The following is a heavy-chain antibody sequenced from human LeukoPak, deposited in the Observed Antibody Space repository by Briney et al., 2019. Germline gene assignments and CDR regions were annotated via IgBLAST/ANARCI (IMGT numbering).Heavy chain of an antibody. Sequence: GGSLRLSCSASGFPFNTYAIHWVRQAPGKGLEYVAGISSNGDNTDFADSAKGRFTISRDNSKSTLFLQMNSLRAEDTAVYFCTRDTALLGVAFDLWGQGTVVTVSS. V-gene: IGHV3-64D*06. J-gene: IGHJ3*01. CDR3: TRDTALLGVAFDL. CDR1: GFPFNTYA. D-gene: IGHD5-18*01. CDR2: ISSNGDNT.